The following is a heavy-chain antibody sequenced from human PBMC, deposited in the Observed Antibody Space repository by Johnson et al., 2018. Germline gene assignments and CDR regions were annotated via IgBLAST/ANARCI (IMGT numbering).Heavy chain of an antibody. J-gene: IGHJ6*02. D-gene: IGHD6-13*01. Sequence: QVELVESGGGVVQPGRSLGLSSAVSGFTVSSYGMHWVRQAPGKGLEWVAVMSYDGSNKYYADSVKGRFTISRDNSKNTRYLQMNRLRAEDTAVYYWAKDNLPGIAGIDYSYGMEVGGQGTAVTVSS. CDR1: GFTVSSYG. V-gene: IGHV3-30*18. CDR3: AKDNLPGIAGIDYSYGMEV. CDR2: MSYDGSNK.